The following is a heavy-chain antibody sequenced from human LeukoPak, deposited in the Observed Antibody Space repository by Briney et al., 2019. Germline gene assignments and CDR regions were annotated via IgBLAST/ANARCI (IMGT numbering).Heavy chain of an antibody. V-gene: IGHV3-33*08. CDR1: GFTVSSNY. Sequence: GGSLRLSCAASGFTVSSNYMSWVRQAPGKGLEWVAVMYSDGSNQYYADSVKGRFTISRDNSKSTLYLQMTSLRTEDTAVYYCARDSYGGYRYFDYWGEGTLVTVSS. J-gene: IGHJ4*02. CDR3: ARDSYGGYRYFDY. D-gene: IGHD5-12*01. CDR2: MYSDGSNQ.